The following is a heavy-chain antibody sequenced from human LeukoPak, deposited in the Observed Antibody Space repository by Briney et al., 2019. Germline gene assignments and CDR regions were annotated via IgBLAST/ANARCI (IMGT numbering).Heavy chain of an antibody. CDR3: ATELPNYDILTGYYKVGSAFDY. J-gene: IGHJ4*02. D-gene: IGHD3-9*01. CDR2: FDPEDGET. Sequence: ASVKVSCKVSGYTLTEISMHWVRQAPGKGLEWMGGFDPEDGETIYAQKFQGRVTMTEDTSTDTAYMELSSLRSEDTAVYYCATELPNYDILTGYYKVGSAFDYWGQGALVTVSS. V-gene: IGHV1-24*01. CDR1: GYTLTEIS.